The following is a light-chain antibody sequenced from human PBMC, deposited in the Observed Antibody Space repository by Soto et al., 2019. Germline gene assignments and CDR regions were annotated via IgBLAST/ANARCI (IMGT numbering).Light chain of an antibody. CDR2: DAS. V-gene: IGKV3-20*01. Sequence: EIVMTQSPATLSLSPGGRATLSLSASQSVSRRLAWYQHRPGQAPRLLIYDASSRATGIPDRFSGGGSGTDFTLTISRLEPEDFAVYYCQQFSSYPLTFGGGTKVDIK. CDR1: QSVSRR. J-gene: IGKJ4*01. CDR3: QQFSSYPLT.